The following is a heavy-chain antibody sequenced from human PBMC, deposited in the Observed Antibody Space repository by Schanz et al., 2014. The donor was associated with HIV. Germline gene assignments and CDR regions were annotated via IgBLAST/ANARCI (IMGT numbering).Heavy chain of an antibody. D-gene: IGHD2-21*02. CDR3: ATLPTYYGMDV. Sequence: EVQLVESGGGLVQPGRSLRLSCAASGFTFSSYAMSWVRQAPGKGLEWVSGFSGSGGSTYYADSVKGRFTISRDNSKNSLYLQMNSLRAEDTAVYYCATLPTYYGMDVWGQGTTVTVSS. CDR1: GFTFSSYA. CDR2: FSGSGGST. J-gene: IGHJ6*02. V-gene: IGHV3-23*04.